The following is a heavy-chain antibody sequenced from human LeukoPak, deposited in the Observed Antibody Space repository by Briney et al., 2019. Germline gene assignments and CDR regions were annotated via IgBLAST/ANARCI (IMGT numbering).Heavy chain of an antibody. CDR2: INRDGTEE. Sequence: PGGSLRLSCTTSGFNFSDSRMTWVRQAPGKGLEWVANINRDGTEERFLASVEGRFTISRDNAKNSLDLQMRSLRPQDTAVYFCVRGDWYFDYWGQGILVTVSP. J-gene: IGHJ4*02. D-gene: IGHD2-21*01. V-gene: IGHV3-7*04. CDR3: VRGDWYFDY. CDR1: GFNFSDSR.